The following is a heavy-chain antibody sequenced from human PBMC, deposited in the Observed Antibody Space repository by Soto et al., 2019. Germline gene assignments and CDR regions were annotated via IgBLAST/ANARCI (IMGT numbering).Heavy chain of an antibody. CDR3: AHRRTTYGDYCSAPDAFDI. J-gene: IGHJ3*02. D-gene: IGHD4-17*01. Sequence: QITLKESGPTLVKPTQTLTLTCTFSGFSLSTSGVGVGWIRQPPGKALEWLALIYWDDDKRYSPSLKSRLTITKDTSKNQVVLTMTNMDPVDTATYYCAHRRTTYGDYCSAPDAFDIWGQGTMVTVSS. CDR2: IYWDDDK. CDR1: GFSLSTSGVG. V-gene: IGHV2-5*02.